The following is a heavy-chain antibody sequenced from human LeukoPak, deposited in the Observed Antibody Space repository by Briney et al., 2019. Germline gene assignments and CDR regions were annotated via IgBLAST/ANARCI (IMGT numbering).Heavy chain of an antibody. CDR1: GGSISDYS. CDR2: IYYSGSA. Sequence: SETLSLTCTVSGGSISDYSWSWIRQPPGKGLEWIGNIYYSGSANHNPSLKSRVTISRDTSKNQFSLKLSSVTAADTAVYYCAREVAYCGGDCYSAHFDYWGQGTLVTVSS. CDR3: AREVAYCGGDCYSAHFDY. D-gene: IGHD2-21*02. V-gene: IGHV4-59*01. J-gene: IGHJ4*02.